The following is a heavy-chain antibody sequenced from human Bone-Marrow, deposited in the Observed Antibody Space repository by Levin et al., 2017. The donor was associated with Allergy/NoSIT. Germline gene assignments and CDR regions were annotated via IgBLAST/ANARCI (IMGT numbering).Heavy chain of an antibody. J-gene: IGHJ5*02. CDR3: VRDWYNNGYLGWFDP. D-gene: IGHD5-12*01. CDR1: GGTFSKFA. Sequence: PGGSLRLSCKASGGTFSKFAFSWVRQAPGQGLEWMGGIITIFGTPNYAQKFQGRVTITADKSTSTSYMELSSLRSEDTAVYYCVRDWYNNGYLGWFDPWGQGTLVTVSS. V-gene: IGHV1-69*06. CDR2: IITIFGTP.